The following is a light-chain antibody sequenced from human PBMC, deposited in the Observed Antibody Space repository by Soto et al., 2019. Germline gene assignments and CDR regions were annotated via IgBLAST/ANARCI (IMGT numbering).Light chain of an antibody. J-gene: IGKJ4*01. V-gene: IGKV3-15*01. CDR3: QQYNNWPPLT. CDR1: QSVSNN. Sequence: EIVLTQSPATLSVSPGERATLSCRASQSVSNNLAWYQQKPVQAPRLLICGASTRATGIPARFSGSGSGTEFTLTISSLQSEDFAVYYCQQYNNWPPLTFGGGTKVDNK. CDR2: GAS.